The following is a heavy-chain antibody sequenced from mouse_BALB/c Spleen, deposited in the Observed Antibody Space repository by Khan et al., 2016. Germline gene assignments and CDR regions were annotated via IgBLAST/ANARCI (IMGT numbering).Heavy chain of an antibody. J-gene: IGHJ1*01. CDR2: INTYSGES. D-gene: IGHD1-1*01. Sequence: QIQLVQSGPELKKPGKTVKISCKASGYTFTNYGMNWVKQAPGKGLKWMGWINTYSGESTYADYFKGRFAFSLETSANTAYLQINTLKNEDTDHSFCARYRYYYGSSRCFEVWVAGTTVTVSS. CDR3: ARYRYYYGSSRCFEV. V-gene: IGHV9-3-1*01. CDR1: GYTFTNYG.